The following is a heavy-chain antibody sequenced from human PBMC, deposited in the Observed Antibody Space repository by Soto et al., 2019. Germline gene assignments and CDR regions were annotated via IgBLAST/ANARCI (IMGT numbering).Heavy chain of an antibody. CDR2: FYYGGST. Sequence: SQTLSLTCSVSGGSISDYYWSWIRQPPGKGLEWIGYFYYGGSTNYNPSLKSPVTISVDTSKNQFSLKLNSVTAADTAVYFCARQLGYFPTYYMDVWGKGTTVTVSS. D-gene: IGHD2-15*01. V-gene: IGHV4-59*08. CDR3: ARQLGYFPTYYMDV. CDR1: GGSISDYY. J-gene: IGHJ6*03.